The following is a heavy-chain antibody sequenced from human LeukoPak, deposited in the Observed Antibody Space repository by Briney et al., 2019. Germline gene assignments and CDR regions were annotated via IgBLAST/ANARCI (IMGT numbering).Heavy chain of an antibody. J-gene: IGHJ4*02. CDR2: IKQDGREK. CDR3: AREGYGDPFNY. CDR1: EFTFGNYW. Sequence: GGSLRLSCAASEFTFGNYWMSWVRQAPGKGPEWVANIKQDGREKYYVDSVKGRFTISRDNAENSLYLQMNSLRPEDTAVYYCAREGYGDPFNYWGQGTLVTVSS. D-gene: IGHD4-17*01. V-gene: IGHV3-7*01.